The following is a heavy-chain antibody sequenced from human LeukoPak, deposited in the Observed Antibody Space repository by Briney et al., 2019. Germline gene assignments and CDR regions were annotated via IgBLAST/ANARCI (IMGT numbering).Heavy chain of an antibody. V-gene: IGHV3-73*01. Sequence: GGSLRLSCAASGFTFSGSAMHWVRQASGKGLEWVGRIRSKANSYATAYAASVKDRVTISRDDSKNTAYLQMNSLKTEDTAAYYCTARRRYDFWSGYSPYYFDYWGQGTLVTVSS. CDR3: TARRRYDFWSGYSPYYFDY. CDR2: IRSKANSYAT. D-gene: IGHD3-3*01. CDR1: GFTFSGSA. J-gene: IGHJ4*02.